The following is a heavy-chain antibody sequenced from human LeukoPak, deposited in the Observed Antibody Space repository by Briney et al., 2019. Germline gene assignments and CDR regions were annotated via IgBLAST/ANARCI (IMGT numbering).Heavy chain of an antibody. D-gene: IGHD6-13*01. Sequence: GGSLRLSCAASGFTFSSYAMHWVSQAPGKGLEWVAVISYDGSNKYYADSVKGRFTISRDNSKNTLYLQMNSLRAEDTAVYYCARDLTAAGTGYDYYYGMDVWGQGTTVTVSS. J-gene: IGHJ6*02. CDR1: GFTFSSYA. V-gene: IGHV3-30-3*01. CDR3: ARDLTAAGTGYDYYYGMDV. CDR2: ISYDGSNK.